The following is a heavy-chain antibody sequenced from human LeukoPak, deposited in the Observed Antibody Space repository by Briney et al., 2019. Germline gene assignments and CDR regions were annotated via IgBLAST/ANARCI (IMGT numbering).Heavy chain of an antibody. CDR3: ARKSSMASGGSCCNYYYYGMDV. Sequence: ASVKVSCKASGYTFTSYYMHWVRQAPGQGLEWMGIINPSGGSTSYAQKFQGRVTITADESTSTAYMELSSLRSEDTAVYYCARKSSMASGGSCCNYYYYGMDVWGQGTTVTVSS. CDR1: GYTFTSYY. D-gene: IGHD2-15*01. CDR2: INPSGGST. J-gene: IGHJ6*02. V-gene: IGHV1-46*01.